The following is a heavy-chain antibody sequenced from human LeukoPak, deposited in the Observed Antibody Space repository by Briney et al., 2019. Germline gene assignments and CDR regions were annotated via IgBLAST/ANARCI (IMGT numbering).Heavy chain of an antibody. CDR3: ARPIGAPGFDY. D-gene: IGHD3-10*01. V-gene: IGHV4-39*01. Sequence: SETLSLTCTVSGGSISSSNYYWGWIRQPPGKGLEWIGSIYQSGNTYYNPSLKSRVTIFVDTAKNQFSLRLNSVTAADTAVYYCARPIGAPGFDYWGQGTLVTVSS. CDR2: IYQSGNT. CDR1: GGSISSSNYY. J-gene: IGHJ4*02.